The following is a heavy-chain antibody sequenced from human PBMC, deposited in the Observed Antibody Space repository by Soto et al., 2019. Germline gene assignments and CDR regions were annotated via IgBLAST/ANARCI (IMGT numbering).Heavy chain of an antibody. Sequence: PSETLPLTCAVYGGSFSGYYWSWIRPPPGKGLEWIGEINHSGSTNYNPSPKSRVTISVDTSKNQSSLKLSSVTAADTAVYYCASRVRGYSYGYAGGHYYGMDVWGQGTTVTVSS. D-gene: IGHD5-18*01. V-gene: IGHV4-34*01. CDR2: INHSGST. J-gene: IGHJ6*02. CDR1: GGSFSGYY. CDR3: ASRVRGYSYGYAGGHYYGMDV.